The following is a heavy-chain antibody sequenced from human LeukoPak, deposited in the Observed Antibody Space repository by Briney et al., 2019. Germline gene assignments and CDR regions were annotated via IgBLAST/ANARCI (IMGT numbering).Heavy chain of an antibody. CDR2: INPSGGST. V-gene: IGHV1-46*03. Sequence: GASVKVSCKASGYTFTSYYMHWVRQAPGQGLEWMGIINPSGGSTSYAQKFQDRVTMTRDTSTSTVYMELSSLRSEDTAVYYCARPGYCSGGSCYSDYWGQGTLVTVSS. D-gene: IGHD2-15*01. CDR3: ARPGYCSGGSCYSDY. J-gene: IGHJ4*02. CDR1: GYTFTSYY.